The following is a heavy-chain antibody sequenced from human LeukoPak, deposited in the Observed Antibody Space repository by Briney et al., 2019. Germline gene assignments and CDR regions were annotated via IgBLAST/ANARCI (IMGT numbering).Heavy chain of an antibody. CDR1: GGTFSSYA. Sequence: GSSVKVSCKASGGTFSSYAISWVRQAPGQGLEWMGRIIPILGTANYAQKFQGRVTITADESTSTAYMELSSLRSEDTAVYYCARDRGYYYDMAPSDPDFDYWGQGTLVTVSS. J-gene: IGHJ4*02. V-gene: IGHV1-69*11. CDR2: IIPILGTA. D-gene: IGHD3-22*01. CDR3: ARDRGYYYDMAPSDPDFDY.